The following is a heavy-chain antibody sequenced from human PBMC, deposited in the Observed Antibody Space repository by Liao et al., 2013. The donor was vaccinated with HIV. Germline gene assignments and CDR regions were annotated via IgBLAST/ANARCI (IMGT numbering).Heavy chain of an antibody. J-gene: IGHJ4*02. Sequence: QVQLQQWGAGLLKPSETLSLTCAVYGGSFSGYYWSWIRQPPGKGLEWIGEINHGGNTNYNPSLKSRVTISVDTSKNQFSLKLSSVTAADTAVYYCARGPMDKVVPAPLHGDYWGQGTLVTVSS. D-gene: IGHD2-2*02. CDR3: ARGPMDKVVPAPLHGDY. V-gene: IGHV4-34*01. CDR2: INHGGNT. CDR1: GGSFSGYY.